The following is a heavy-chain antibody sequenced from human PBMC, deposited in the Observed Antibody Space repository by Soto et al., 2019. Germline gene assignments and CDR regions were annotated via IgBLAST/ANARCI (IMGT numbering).Heavy chain of an antibody. D-gene: IGHD2-21*02. CDR2: IYYSGRT. Sequence: PSETLSHTNIVSGESISRSSYYWGWIRQPPGKGLEWIGSIYYSGRTYYNPSFKSRVTISIDTSKNQFSLKLSSVTATDTAVYYCARQRTTVVTQAYFDHWGQGALVT. CDR1: GESISRSSYY. J-gene: IGHJ4*02. V-gene: IGHV4-39*01. CDR3: ARQRTTVVTQAYFDH.